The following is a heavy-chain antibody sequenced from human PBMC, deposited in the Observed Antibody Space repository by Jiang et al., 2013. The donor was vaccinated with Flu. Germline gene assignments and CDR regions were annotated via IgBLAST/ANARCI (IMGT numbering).Heavy chain of an antibody. Sequence: GLVKPSQTPVPHLHCLWCLHQQWWLLLDLDPPVPREGLEWIGYIYYSGSTYYNPSLKSRVSMSVDTSKNQFSLKLNSVTAADRAVYYCARGRGYSGFEPHFFDYWGQGTLVTVSS. D-gene: IGHD5-12*01. CDR2: IYYSGST. CDR1: CLHQQWWLL. J-gene: IGHJ4*02. CDR3: ARGRGYSGFEPHFFDY. V-gene: IGHV4-31*03.